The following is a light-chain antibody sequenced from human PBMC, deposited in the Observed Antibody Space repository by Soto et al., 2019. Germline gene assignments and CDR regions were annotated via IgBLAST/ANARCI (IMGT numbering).Light chain of an antibody. Sequence: IVLTQSPGTLSLSPGERATLSCRASQTVSNNFLAWYQEKPGRGPRLLIYGASTRATGVPRFSGSGSGTDFTLTISRLDPEDFAVYYCRQYGRSLEFAVGGGTKVEIK. CDR2: GAS. CDR3: RQYGRSLEFA. V-gene: IGKV3-20*01. J-gene: IGKJ4*01. CDR1: QTVSNNF.